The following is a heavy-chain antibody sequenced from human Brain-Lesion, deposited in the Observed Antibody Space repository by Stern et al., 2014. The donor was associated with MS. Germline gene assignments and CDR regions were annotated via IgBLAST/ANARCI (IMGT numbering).Heavy chain of an antibody. CDR2: IYYSGNT. D-gene: IGHD2-15*01. CDR1: GGSVSSTSYA. CDR3: AGEEDIRYCSGGGCTGNWFDP. J-gene: IGHJ5*02. Sequence: QVQLGQSGPGLVKPSETLSLTCTVAGGSVSSTSYAWAWIRQPPGKGLEWIGTIYYSGNTYYSPSLKSRLTISLDTSQNPVSLQLRSVTAADTAVYYCAGEEDIRYCSGGGCTGNWFDPWGQGTLVTVSS. V-gene: IGHV4-39*01.